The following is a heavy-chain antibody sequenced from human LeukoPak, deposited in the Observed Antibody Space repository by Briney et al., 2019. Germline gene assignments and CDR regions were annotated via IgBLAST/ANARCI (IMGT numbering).Heavy chain of an antibody. D-gene: IGHD3-22*01. CDR3: ARDGRVNCSSSGTRCCYYYYYMDV. CDR1: GGSINNFY. CDR2: ISHSGST. V-gene: IGHV4-59*01. J-gene: IGHJ6*03. Sequence: TSETLSLTCTVSGGSINNFYWSWIRQPPGRGLEWIGYISHSGSTNYNPSLESRVSISVDTSKNQFSLKLSSVTAADTTIYYCARDGRVNCSSSGTRCCYYYYYMDVWGQGTTVTVSS.